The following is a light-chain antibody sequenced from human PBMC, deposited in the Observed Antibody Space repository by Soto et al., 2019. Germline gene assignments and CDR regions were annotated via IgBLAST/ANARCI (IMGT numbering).Light chain of an antibody. J-gene: IGKJ5*01. CDR3: QQRSNWPPEIT. CDR2: GAS. Sequence: IVLTQSPGTLSLSPGERATLSCRASQSVSSSYLAWYQQKTGQAPRLLIYGASSRATGIPDRFSGSGSGTDFTLTISSLEPEDFAVYYCQQRSNWPPEITFGQGTRLEIK. CDR1: QSVSSSY. V-gene: IGKV3D-20*02.